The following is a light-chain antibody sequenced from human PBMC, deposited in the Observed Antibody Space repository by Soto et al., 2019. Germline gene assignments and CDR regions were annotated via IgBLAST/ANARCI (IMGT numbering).Light chain of an antibody. CDR2: GAS. CDR1: QSVSSNY. V-gene: IGKV3-20*01. J-gene: IGKJ2*01. Sequence: EMVLTQSPGTLSLSPGEGATLSCTASQSVSSNYLAWYQQKPGQAPRLLIFGASNRASDIPDRFSGSGSGTDFTLAISRLEPEDFAAYYCQQYGSSPPYTFGQGTKLEIK. CDR3: QQYGSSPPYT.